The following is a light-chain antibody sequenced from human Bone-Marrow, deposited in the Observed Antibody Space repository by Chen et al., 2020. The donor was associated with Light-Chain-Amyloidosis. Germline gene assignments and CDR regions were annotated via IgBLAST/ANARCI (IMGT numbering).Light chain of an antibody. Sequence: NFMLTQPHSVSESPGTTVIISCTRSSGSIATNYVQWYQQRPGSSPTTVIYEDDQRPSGVPDLFSGSIDRSSNSASLTISGLKTEDEADYYCQSYQGSSQGVFGGGTKLTVL. CDR3: QSYQGSSQGV. V-gene: IGLV6-57*01. J-gene: IGLJ3*02. CDR2: EDD. CDR1: SGSIATNY.